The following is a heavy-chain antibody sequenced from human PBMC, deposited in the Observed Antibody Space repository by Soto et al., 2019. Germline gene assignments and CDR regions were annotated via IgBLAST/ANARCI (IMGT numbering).Heavy chain of an antibody. CDR3: ARFRSALMEVWVAATQTGWYFDL. CDR2: IYYSGST. J-gene: IGHJ2*01. D-gene: IGHD2-15*01. CDR1: GGSISSGGYY. V-gene: IGHV4-31*03. Sequence: QVQLQESGPGLVKPSQTLSLTCTVSGGSISSGGYYWSWIRQHPGKGLEWIGYIYYSGSTYYNPSLKSRVTISVDTSKNQFSLKLSSVTAADTAVYYCARFRSALMEVWVAATQTGWYFDLWGRGTLVTVSS.